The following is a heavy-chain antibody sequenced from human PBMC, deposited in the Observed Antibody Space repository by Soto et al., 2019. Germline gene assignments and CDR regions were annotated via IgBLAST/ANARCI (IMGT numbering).Heavy chain of an antibody. CDR1: GYTFIAYH. CDR3: ARDQGGGPYYCDL. CDR2: ITPSNGDT. D-gene: IGHD3-16*01. V-gene: IGHV1-2*02. J-gene: IGHJ4*02. Sequence: QALLVPSGAEVKKPGASVKVSCKASGYTFIAYHMHWVRQAPGQGLEWMGYITPSNGDTAYAQKFQGSVNMTRDKSISTAYMEVTRLISDDTAVYYWARDQGGGPYYCDLCGQGTLVTFSS.